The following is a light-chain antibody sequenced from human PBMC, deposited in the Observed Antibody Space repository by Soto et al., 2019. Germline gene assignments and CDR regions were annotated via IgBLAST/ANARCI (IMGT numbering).Light chain of an antibody. Sequence: QSVLTQPPSVSGAPGQTVTISCTGNTSNIGASYDVHWYQQLPGSAPKLLIYRDTRRPSGIPNRFSGSRSGTSASLAIFGLXPGDEADYYCQSYDNSLNGYVFGTGTKVTVL. CDR1: TSNIGASYD. J-gene: IGLJ1*01. CDR2: RDT. CDR3: QSYDNSLNGYV. V-gene: IGLV1-40*01.